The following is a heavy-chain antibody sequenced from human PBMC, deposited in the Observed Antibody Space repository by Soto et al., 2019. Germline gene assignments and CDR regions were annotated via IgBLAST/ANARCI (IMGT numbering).Heavy chain of an antibody. CDR1: ELSFSTFA. J-gene: IGHJ3*01. V-gene: IGHV3-30-3*01. Sequence: GGLLRLSCAGSELSFSTFAVRGVRQGTGKGLEWVGLIWFDGSKRDYIDSVKGRFTISRDSSNNTLYLQMSDLRVEDTAVYYCVRSNQRLGELSTRRGAFDLSGHGSMVTV. CDR3: VRSNQRLGELSTRRGAFDL. CDR2: IWFDGSKR. D-gene: IGHD3-16*02.